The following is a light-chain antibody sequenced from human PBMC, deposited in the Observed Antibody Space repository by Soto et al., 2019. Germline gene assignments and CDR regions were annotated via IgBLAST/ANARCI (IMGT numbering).Light chain of an antibody. CDR1: QTVYSY. CDR2: DAS. J-gene: IGKJ4*01. V-gene: IGKV3-11*01. CDR3: QQRANGPPLT. Sequence: EIFLTQSPATLSLSPGQRAALSCRASQTVYSYLAWYQHKPGQAPRLLIYDASKRATDIPARCSGSGSGTDFPVTISSLEPEDFAVYYCQQRANGPPLTFCGGTKVDI.